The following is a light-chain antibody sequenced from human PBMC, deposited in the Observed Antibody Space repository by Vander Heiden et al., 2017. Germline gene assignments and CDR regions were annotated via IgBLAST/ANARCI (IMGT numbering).Light chain of an antibody. Sequence: QSALTQPASVSGSPGQSITISCTGTSNDVGTYNYVSWYRQYPGTAPELLFFHVSQRRSGVSYRLSGSKSGNTASLTVSGLQTEDEADYYCSSYTSSRTVVFGGGTKVTV. CDR3: SSYTSSRTVV. J-gene: IGLJ2*01. CDR2: HVS. CDR1: SNDVGTYNY. V-gene: IGLV2-14*03.